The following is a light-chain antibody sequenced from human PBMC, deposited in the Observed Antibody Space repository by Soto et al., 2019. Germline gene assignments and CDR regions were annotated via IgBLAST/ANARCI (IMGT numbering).Light chain of an antibody. Sequence: DIVMTQSPDSLTVSLGERATINCKSSQSILSSSNNKNYLVWYQQKPGQPPKVLINWASTRESGVPDRFSGSGSGADFTLTISSLEPEDFAVYYCQQRSNWPLLTFGGGTKVEIK. V-gene: IGKV4-1*01. J-gene: IGKJ4*01. CDR3: QQRSNWPLLT. CDR1: QSILSSSNNKNY. CDR2: WAS.